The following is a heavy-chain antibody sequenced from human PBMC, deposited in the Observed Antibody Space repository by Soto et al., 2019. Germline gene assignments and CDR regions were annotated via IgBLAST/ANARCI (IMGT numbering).Heavy chain of an antibody. D-gene: IGHD2-21*02. CDR2: ITSDGKSK. V-gene: IGHV3-74*01. Sequence: PGGSLRLSCAASGFTFSSYGMHWVRQRPGEGLVWVSRITSDGKSKAYAESVKGRFAISRDNAKNTLYLQMNGLTAEDTAVYYCARESGDWPLNWFDPWGLGTLVTVSS. J-gene: IGHJ5*02. CDR1: GFTFSSYG. CDR3: ARESGDWPLNWFDP.